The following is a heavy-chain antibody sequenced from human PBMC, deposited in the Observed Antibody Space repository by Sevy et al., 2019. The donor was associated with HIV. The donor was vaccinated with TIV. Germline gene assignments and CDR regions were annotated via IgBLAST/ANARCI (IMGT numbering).Heavy chain of an antibody. J-gene: IGHJ3*02. CDR3: ARGGGYFDDGLDI. Sequence: SETLSLTCTVSGGSISSYYCTWIRQPAGKGLEWIGRIYTSGSTNYNPSLKSRVTMSVDTSKKQFSLNLSSVTAADTAVYYCARGGGYFDDGLDIWGQGTMVTVSS. CDR1: GGSISSYY. D-gene: IGHD3-10*01. CDR2: IYTSGST. V-gene: IGHV4-4*07.